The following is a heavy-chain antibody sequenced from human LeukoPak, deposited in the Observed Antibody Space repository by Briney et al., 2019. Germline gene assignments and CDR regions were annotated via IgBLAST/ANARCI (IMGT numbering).Heavy chain of an antibody. J-gene: IGHJ4*02. V-gene: IGHV4-34*01. Sequence: PSETLSLTCVVSGVSFRGYYWSCIRQPPGKGLEWIGEINHSGSTNYNPSLKSRVTISVDTSKNQFSLKLRSVTAADTAVYYCARTRWLQSLFDCWAQRTLVTVSS. D-gene: IGHD5-24*01. CDR2: INHSGST. CDR1: GVSFRGYY. CDR3: ARTRWLQSLFDC.